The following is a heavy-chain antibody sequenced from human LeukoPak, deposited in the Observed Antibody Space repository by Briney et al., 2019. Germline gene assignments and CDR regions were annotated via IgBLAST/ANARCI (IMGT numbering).Heavy chain of an antibody. CDR2: IGNSAGST. Sequence: GGSHRLSCAASGFTYSTSAMTWARQSPGKELETVSGIGNSAGSTYYADSVKGRFTISRDNSKNTLYLQMNSLRDEDTAVYYCAKVGRADDYYFDYWGQGTLVTVSS. D-gene: IGHD3-3*01. CDR1: GFTYSTSA. J-gene: IGHJ4*02. CDR3: AKVGRADDYYFDY. V-gene: IGHV3-23*01.